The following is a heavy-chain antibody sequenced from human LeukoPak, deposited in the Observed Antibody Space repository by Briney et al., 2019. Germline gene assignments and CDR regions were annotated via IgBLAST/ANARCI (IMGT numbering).Heavy chain of an antibody. D-gene: IGHD6-13*01. Sequence: SETLSLTCAVYGGSFSGYYWSWIRQPPGKGLEWIGEINHSGSTNYNPSLKSRVTISVDTSKNRFSLKLSSVTAADTAVYYCAREIAAAGASYYYYYGMDVWGKGTTVTVSS. CDR2: INHSGST. V-gene: IGHV4-34*01. CDR1: GGSFSGYY. J-gene: IGHJ6*04. CDR3: AREIAAAGASYYYYYGMDV.